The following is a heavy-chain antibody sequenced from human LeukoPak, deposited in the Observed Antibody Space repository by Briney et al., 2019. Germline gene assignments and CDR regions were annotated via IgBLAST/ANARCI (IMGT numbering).Heavy chain of an antibody. V-gene: IGHV3-64D*06. J-gene: IGHJ4*02. CDR3: VGDQVDDTGYLR. D-gene: IGHD5-12*01. CDR1: GFIFSTYT. CDR2: INGDGRTT. Sequence: GGFLRLSCSASGFIFSTYTMYWVRQAPGKGLEYVSVINGDGRTTYYIDSVKGRFTISRDNSKNTLYLQMSSLRADDTAVYYCVGDQVDDTGYLRWGQGTRVTVSA.